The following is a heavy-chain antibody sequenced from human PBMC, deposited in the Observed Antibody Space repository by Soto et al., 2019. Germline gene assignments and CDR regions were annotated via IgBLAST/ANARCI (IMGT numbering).Heavy chain of an antibody. CDR2: MSGSGAKT. CDR1: GFTFAGYA. Sequence: EVQLLESGGGLVQPGGSLRLSCESSGFTFAGYATNWVRQAPGKGLEWGSAMSGSGAKTFYADSVKGRFTISRHNSKNIVYLQMNRLRGDDTAIYFCAKDRGSGNYGVLKDFEYWGQGTLVTVSS. D-gene: IGHD1-26*01. V-gene: IGHV3-23*01. J-gene: IGHJ4*02. CDR3: AKDRGSGNYGVLKDFEY.